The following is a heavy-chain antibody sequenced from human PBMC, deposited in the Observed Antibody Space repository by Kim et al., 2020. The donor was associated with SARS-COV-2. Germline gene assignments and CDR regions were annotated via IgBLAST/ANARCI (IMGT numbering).Heavy chain of an antibody. CDR3: ARLGSGYYSAFDI. CDR1: GGTFSSYT. D-gene: IGHD3-22*01. Sequence: SVKVSCKASGGTFSSYTISWVRQAPGQGLEWMGRIIPILGIANYAQKFQGRVTITADKSTSTAYMELSSLRSEDTAVYYCARLGSGYYSAFDIWGQGTMVTVSS. V-gene: IGHV1-69*02. J-gene: IGHJ3*02. CDR2: IIPILGIA.